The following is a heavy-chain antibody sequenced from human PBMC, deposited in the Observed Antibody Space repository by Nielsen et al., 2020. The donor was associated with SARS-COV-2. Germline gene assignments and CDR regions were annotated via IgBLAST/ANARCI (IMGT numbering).Heavy chain of an antibody. CDR3: AKGSVYMEYFDH. Sequence: GGSLRLSCAASGFTFSSYAMHWVRQAPAKGLEWVAVIWYDGGNEYYADSVKGRFTISRDNSKNTLYVQMNSLRAEDTAVYFCAKGSVYMEYFDHWGQGTLVTVSS. J-gene: IGHJ1*01. V-gene: IGHV3-33*06. CDR2: IWYDGGNE. D-gene: IGHD5-18*01. CDR1: GFTFSSYA.